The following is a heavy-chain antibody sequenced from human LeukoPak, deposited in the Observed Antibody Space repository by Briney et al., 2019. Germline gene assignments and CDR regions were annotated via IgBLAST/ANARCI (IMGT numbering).Heavy chain of an antibody. CDR1: GFTFSSYA. V-gene: IGHV3-23*01. J-gene: IGHJ4*02. D-gene: IGHD3-22*01. Sequence: GGSLRLSCAASGFTFSSYAMSWVRQAPGKGLEWVSAISGSGGSTYYADSVKGRFTISRDNSKNTLYLQMNSLRAEDTAVYYCAKVHDSSGYYYVRFWTFDYWGQGTLVTVSS. CDR3: AKVHDSSGYYYVRFWTFDY. CDR2: ISGSGGST.